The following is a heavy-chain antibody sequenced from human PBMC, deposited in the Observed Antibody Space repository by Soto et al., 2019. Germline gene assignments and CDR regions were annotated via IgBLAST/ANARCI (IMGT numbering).Heavy chain of an antibody. CDR1: GFSLSTSGMC. CDR2: IDWDDDK. J-gene: IGHJ6*02. Sequence: GSGPTLVNPTQTLTLTCTLSGFSLSTSGMCVSWIRQPPGKALEWLALIDWDDDKYYSTSLKTRLTISKDTSKNQVVLTMTNMDPVDTATYYCARIPRYGDYYYYGMDVWGQGTTVTVSS. D-gene: IGHD4-17*01. CDR3: ARIPRYGDYYYYGMDV. V-gene: IGHV2-70*01.